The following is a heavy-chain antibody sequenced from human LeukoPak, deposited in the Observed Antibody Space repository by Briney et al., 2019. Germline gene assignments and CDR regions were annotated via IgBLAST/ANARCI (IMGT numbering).Heavy chain of an antibody. CDR3: ARVRQSGIAGYFDY. Sequence: SETLSLTCAVYGGSFSGYYWSWIRQPPGKGLEWIGEINHSGSTNYNPSLKSRVTISVDTSKNQFSLKLSSVTAADTAVYYCARVRQSGIAGYFDYWGQGTLVTVSS. V-gene: IGHV4-34*01. CDR2: INHSGST. D-gene: IGHD3-10*01. CDR1: GGSFSGYY. J-gene: IGHJ4*02.